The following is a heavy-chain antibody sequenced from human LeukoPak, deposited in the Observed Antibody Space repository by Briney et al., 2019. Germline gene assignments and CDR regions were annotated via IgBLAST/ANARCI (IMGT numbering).Heavy chain of an antibody. CDR3: AKSGYDLTNAFDI. V-gene: IGHV4-30-4*08. CDR2: IHYSGST. D-gene: IGHD5-12*01. Sequence: SQTLSLTCTVSGGSISSGDYYWSWIRQPPGKGLEWIGYIHYSGSTYYNPSLKSRVTISVDTSKNQFSLKLSSVTAADTAVYYCAKSGYDLTNAFDIWGQGTMVTVSS. J-gene: IGHJ3*02. CDR1: GGSISSGDYY.